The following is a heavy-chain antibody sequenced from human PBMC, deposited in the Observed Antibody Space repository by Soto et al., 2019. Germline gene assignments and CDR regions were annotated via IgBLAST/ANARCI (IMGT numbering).Heavy chain of an antibody. CDR3: ARSAVGANDFDY. J-gene: IGHJ4*02. V-gene: IGHV3-33*01. D-gene: IGHD1-26*01. CDR2: IWYDGSNK. CDR1: GFTFSSYG. Sequence: QVQLVESGGGVVQPGRSLRLSCAASGFTFSSYGMHWVRQAPGKGLEWVAVIWYDGSNKYYADSVKGRFTISRDNSMNTLYLQMNSLRAEDTAVYYCARSAVGANDFDYWGQGTLVTVSS.